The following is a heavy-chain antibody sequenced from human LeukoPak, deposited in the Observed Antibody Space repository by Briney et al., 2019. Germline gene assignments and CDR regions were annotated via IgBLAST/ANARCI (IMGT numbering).Heavy chain of an antibody. Sequence: GESLKISCKGSGYSFTSYWIGWVRQMPGKGLEWMGIIYPGDSGTRYSPSFQGQVTISADKSISTAYLQWSSLKASDTAMYYCARLRDGYKSPRGFDYWGQGTLVTVSS. V-gene: IGHV5-51*01. CDR3: ARLRDGYKSPRGFDY. CDR1: GYSFTSYW. CDR2: IYPGDSGT. D-gene: IGHD5-24*01. J-gene: IGHJ4*02.